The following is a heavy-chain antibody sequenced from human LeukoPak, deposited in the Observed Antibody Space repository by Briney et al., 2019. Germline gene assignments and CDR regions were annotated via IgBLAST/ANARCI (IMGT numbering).Heavy chain of an antibody. V-gene: IGHV3-30-3*01. D-gene: IGHD4-11*01. CDR3: AREVEGAYSNYFDY. J-gene: IGHJ4*02. Sequence: GRSLRLSCAASGFTFSSYAMHWVRQAPGKGLEWVAVISYDGSNKYYADSVKGRFTISRDNSKNTLYLQMNSLRAEDTAVYYCAREVEGAYSNYFDYWGQGTLVTVSS. CDR2: ISYDGSNK. CDR1: GFTFSSYA.